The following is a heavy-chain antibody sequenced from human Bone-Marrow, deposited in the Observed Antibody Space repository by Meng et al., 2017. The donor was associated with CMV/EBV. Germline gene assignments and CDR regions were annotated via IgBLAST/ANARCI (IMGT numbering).Heavy chain of an antibody. CDR3: ARGLASAGIDP. CDR2: IYYSGST. J-gene: IGHJ5*02. D-gene: IGHD6-13*01. V-gene: IGHV4-59*01. Sequence: SETLSLTCTVSGGSISSYYWSWIRQPPGKGLEWIGYIYYSGSTNYNPSLKSRVTISVDTSKNQFSLKLSSVTAADTAVYYCARGLASAGIDPWGQGSLVTVPS. CDR1: GGSISSYY.